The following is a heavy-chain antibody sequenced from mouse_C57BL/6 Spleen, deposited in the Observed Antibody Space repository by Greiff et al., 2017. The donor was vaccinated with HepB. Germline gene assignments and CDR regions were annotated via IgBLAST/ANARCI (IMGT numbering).Heavy chain of an antibody. CDR1: GFTFSDYG. V-gene: IGHV5-17*01. CDR3: ARQDWDRYYAMDY. CDR2: ISSGSSTI. J-gene: IGHJ4*01. D-gene: IGHD4-1*01. Sequence: EVHLVESGGGLVKPGGSLKLSCAASGFTFSDYGMHWVRQAPEKGLEWVAYISSGSSTIYYADTVKGRFTISRDNAKNTLFLQMTSLRSEDTAMYYCARQDWDRYYAMDYWGQGTSVTVSS.